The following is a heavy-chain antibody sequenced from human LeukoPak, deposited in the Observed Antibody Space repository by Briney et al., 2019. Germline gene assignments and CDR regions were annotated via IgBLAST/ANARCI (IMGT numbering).Heavy chain of an antibody. CDR1: GFTFSSYG. CDR2: IWYDGSNK. V-gene: IGHV3-33*01. Sequence: GRSLRLSCAASGFTFSSYGMHWVRQAPGKGLEWVAVIWYDGSNKYYADSVKGRFTISRDNSKYTLYLQMNSLRAEDTAVYYCARDHSSGWYFDYWGQGTLVTVSS. CDR3: ARDHSSGWYFDY. D-gene: IGHD6-19*01. J-gene: IGHJ4*02.